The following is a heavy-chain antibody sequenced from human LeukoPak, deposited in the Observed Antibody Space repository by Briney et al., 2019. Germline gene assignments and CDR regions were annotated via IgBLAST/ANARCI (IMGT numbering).Heavy chain of an antibody. J-gene: IGHJ4*02. CDR3: ASPYSSIFGEDY. CDR1: GVSFSGYY. CDR2: INHSGST. D-gene: IGHD3-3*02. Sequence: SETLSLTCAVYGVSFSGYYWSWIRQPPGKGLEWIGEINHSGSTNYNPSLKSRVTISVDTSKNQFSLKLSSVTAADTAVYYCASPYSSIFGEDYWGQGTLVTVSS. V-gene: IGHV4-34*01.